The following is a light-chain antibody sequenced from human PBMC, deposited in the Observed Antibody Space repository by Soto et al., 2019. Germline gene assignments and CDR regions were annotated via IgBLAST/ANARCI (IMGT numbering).Light chain of an antibody. J-gene: IGLJ2*01. V-gene: IGLV1-44*01. Sequence: QSVLTQPPSASGTPGQRVTISCSGTSSNIGTYTVNWYQQLPGTAPKLLIYTDYQRPSGVPDRFSGSKSGTSASLAINGLHSEDEADYYCASWDDNLSGVVFGGGTKLTVL. CDR2: TDY. CDR1: SSNIGTYT. CDR3: ASWDDNLSGVV.